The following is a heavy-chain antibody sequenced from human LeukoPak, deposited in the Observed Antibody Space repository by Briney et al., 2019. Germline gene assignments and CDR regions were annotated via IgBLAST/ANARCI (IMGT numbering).Heavy chain of an antibody. CDR3: ATDRAVYYYGSGSSRSFGY. Sequence: ASVKVSCKVSGYTLTELSMHWVRQAPGKGLEWMGGFDPEDGETIYAQKFQGRVTMTEDTSTDTVYMELSSLRSEDTAVYYCATDRAVYYYGSGSSRSFGYWGQGTLVTVSS. V-gene: IGHV1-24*01. D-gene: IGHD3-10*01. CDR2: FDPEDGET. CDR1: GYTLTELS. J-gene: IGHJ4*02.